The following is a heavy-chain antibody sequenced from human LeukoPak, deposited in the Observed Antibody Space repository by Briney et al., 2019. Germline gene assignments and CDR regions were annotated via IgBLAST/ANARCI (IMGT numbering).Heavy chain of an antibody. CDR1: GGSISSSNYY. D-gene: IGHD6-13*01. J-gene: IGHJ5*02. V-gene: IGHV4-39*07. CDR3: ARLRGSWYEKYNWFDP. Sequence: SATLSLTCTVSGGSISSSNYYWGWIRQPPGKGLEWIGSIYYSGSTYYNPSLKSRVTISVDTSKNHFSLKLSSVTAADTAVYYCARLRGSWYEKYNWFDPWGQGTLVTVSS. CDR2: IYYSGST.